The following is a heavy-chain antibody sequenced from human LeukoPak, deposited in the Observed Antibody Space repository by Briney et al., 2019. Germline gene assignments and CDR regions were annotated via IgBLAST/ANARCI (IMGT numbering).Heavy chain of an antibody. Sequence: PSETLSLTCAVYGGSFSGYYWSWMRQPPGKGLEWIGEINHSGSTNYNPSLKSRVTISVDTSKNQFSLKLSSVTAADTAVYYCAREALYNWNDGGFWFDPWGQGTLVTVSS. D-gene: IGHD1-20*01. V-gene: IGHV4-34*01. CDR2: INHSGST. J-gene: IGHJ5*02. CDR3: AREALYNWNDGGFWFDP. CDR1: GGSFSGYY.